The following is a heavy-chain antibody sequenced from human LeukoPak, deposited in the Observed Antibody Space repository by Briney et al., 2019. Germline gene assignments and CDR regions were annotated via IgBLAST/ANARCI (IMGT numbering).Heavy chain of an antibody. CDR3: ASAELLWFGEGAFDI. Sequence: SETLSLTCAVYSGSFSGYYWSWIRQPPGKGLERIGEINHSGSTNYNPSLKSRVTISVDTSKNQFSLKLSSVTAADTAVYYCASAELLWFGEGAFDIWGQGTMVTVSS. D-gene: IGHD3-10*01. CDR1: SGSFSGYY. CDR2: INHSGST. V-gene: IGHV4-34*01. J-gene: IGHJ3*02.